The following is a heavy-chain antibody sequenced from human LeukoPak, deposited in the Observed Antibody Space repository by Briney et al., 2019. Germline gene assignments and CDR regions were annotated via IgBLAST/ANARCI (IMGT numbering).Heavy chain of an antibody. CDR1: GFTFDDYG. CDR2: INWNGCST. CDR3: ARALGRVGYFDY. J-gene: IGHJ4*02. Sequence: GGSLRLSCAASGFTFDDYGMSWVRQAPGKGLEWVSGINWNGCSTGYADSVKGRFTIPRDNAKNSLYLQMNSLRAEDTALYYCARALGRVGYFDYWGQGTLVPVSS. V-gene: IGHV3-20*04. D-gene: IGHD1-26*01.